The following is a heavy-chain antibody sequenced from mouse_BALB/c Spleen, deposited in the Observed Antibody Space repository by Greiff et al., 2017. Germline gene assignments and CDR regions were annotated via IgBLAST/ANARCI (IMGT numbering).Heavy chain of an antibody. CDR3: ARRTGDYAMDY. V-gene: IGHV5-12-2*01. D-gene: IGHD4-1*01. Sequence: EVKLMESGGGLVQPGGSLKLSCAASGFTFSSYTMSWVRQTPEKRLEWVAYISNGGGSTYYPDTVKGRFTISRDNAKNTLYLQMSSQKSEDTAMYYCARRTGDYAMDYWGQGTSVTVSS. J-gene: IGHJ4*01. CDR2: ISNGGGST. CDR1: GFTFSSYT.